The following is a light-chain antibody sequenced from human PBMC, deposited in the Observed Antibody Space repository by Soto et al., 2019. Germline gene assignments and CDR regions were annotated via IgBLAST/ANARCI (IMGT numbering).Light chain of an antibody. V-gene: IGLV2-14*01. J-gene: IGLJ2*01. CDR3: QSYDSSLSGLV. CDR2: EVS. Sequence: QSALTQPASVSGSPGQSITISCTGTSSDVGGYNHVSWYQHHPGKAPKLIIYEVSNRPSGVSSRFSGSKSGYTASLTISGLQAEDEADYYCQSYDSSLSGLVFGGGTKLTVL. CDR1: SSDVGGYNH.